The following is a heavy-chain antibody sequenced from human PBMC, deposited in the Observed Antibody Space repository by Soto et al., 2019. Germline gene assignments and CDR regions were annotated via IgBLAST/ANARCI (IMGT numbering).Heavy chain of an antibody. J-gene: IGHJ4*02. CDR1: GFTFSSYA. Sequence: GGSLRLSCAASGFTFSSYAMSWVRQAPGKGLEWVSAISGSGGSTYYADSVKGRFTISRDKSKNTLYLQMNGLRAEDTAVYYCAKLDDSSGYYIGTKYYFDYWGQGTLVTVSS. CDR3: AKLDDSSGYYIGTKYYFDY. CDR2: ISGSGGST. V-gene: IGHV3-23*01. D-gene: IGHD3-22*01.